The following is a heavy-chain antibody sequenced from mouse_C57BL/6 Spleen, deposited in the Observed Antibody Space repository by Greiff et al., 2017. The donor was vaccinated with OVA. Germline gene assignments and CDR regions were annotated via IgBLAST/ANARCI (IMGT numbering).Heavy chain of an antibody. V-gene: IGHV1-64*01. CDR3: ARGNYNGSDVYFDG. CDR2: IHPNSGST. CDR1: GYTFTSYW. Sequence: QVQLQQPGAELVKPGASVKLSCKASGYTFTSYWMHWVKQRPGQGLEWIGMIHPNSGSTNYNEKFKSKATLTVDKSSSTAYMQLSSLTSEDSAVYYCARGNYNGSDVYFDGWGQGTTLTVSS. J-gene: IGHJ2*01. D-gene: IGHD1-1*01.